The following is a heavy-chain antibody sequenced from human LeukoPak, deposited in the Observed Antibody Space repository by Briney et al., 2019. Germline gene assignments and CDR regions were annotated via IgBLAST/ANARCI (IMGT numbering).Heavy chain of an antibody. V-gene: IGHV3-7*01. D-gene: IGHD2-8*01. CDR1: GFTFSTYW. J-gene: IGHJ4*02. CDR2: INQDGSEK. CDR3: ARDRVWTVLY. Sequence: GGSLRLSCGASGFTFSTYWMSWLRQAPGKGLEWVANINQDGSEKYYADSVKGRFTISRDNAKNSLYLHMNSLRAEDTATYYCARDRVWTVLYWGQGILVTVSS.